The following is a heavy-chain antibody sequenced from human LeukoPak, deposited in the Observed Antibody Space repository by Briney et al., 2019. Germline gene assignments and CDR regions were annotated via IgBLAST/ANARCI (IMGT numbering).Heavy chain of an antibody. V-gene: IGHV3-48*03. CDR1: GFTFSSYE. D-gene: IGHD3-10*01. CDR2: ISSSGSTI. CDR3: AREKQRGVIITAFDY. Sequence: PGGSLRLSCAASGFTFSSYEMNWVRQAPGKGLEWVSYISSSGSTIYYADSVKGRFTIPRDNAKNSLYLQMNSLRAEDTAVYYCAREKQRGVIITAFDYWGQGTLVTVSS. J-gene: IGHJ4*02.